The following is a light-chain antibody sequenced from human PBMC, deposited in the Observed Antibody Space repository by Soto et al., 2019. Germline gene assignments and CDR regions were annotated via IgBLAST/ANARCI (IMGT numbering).Light chain of an antibody. J-gene: IGKJ5*01. CDR2: DAS. CDR3: QQYYGYSLT. Sequence: DIQMTQSPSTLSASVGDRVNITCRASQSISVWLAWYQQKPGKAPKFLISDASTLESGVPSRFSGSGSGTEFTLTISSLQPDDFATYYCQQYYGYSLTFGQGTRLEIK. V-gene: IGKV1-5*01. CDR1: QSISVW.